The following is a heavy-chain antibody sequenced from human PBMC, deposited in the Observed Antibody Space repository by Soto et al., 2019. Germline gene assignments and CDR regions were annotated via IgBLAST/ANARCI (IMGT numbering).Heavy chain of an antibody. J-gene: IGHJ4*02. Sequence: ASVKVSCKASGFTFTGHYIHWVRQAPGQGLEWMGWINPNSGGTSYAQKFQGRVTMTRDTSITTAYMELSRLSSDDTAVYYCAKRGSILRPSLGYFDYWGQGTLVTVPQ. CDR2: INPNSGGT. V-gene: IGHV1-2*02. CDR1: GFTFTGHY. D-gene: IGHD2-21*01. CDR3: AKRGSILRPSLGYFDY.